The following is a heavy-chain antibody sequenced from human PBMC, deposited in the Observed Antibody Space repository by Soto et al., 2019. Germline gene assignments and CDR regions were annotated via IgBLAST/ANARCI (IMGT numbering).Heavy chain of an antibody. CDR2: IYPGDSDT. J-gene: IGHJ6*02. Sequence: GESLKISCRGSGYSFTSYWIGWVRQMPGKGLEWMGIIYPGDSDTRYSPSFQGQVTISADKSISTAYLQWSSLKASDTAMYYCARQAYCSSTSCYTGRDYYYGMDVWGQGTTVTVS. V-gene: IGHV5-51*01. CDR1: GYSFTSYW. CDR3: ARQAYCSSTSCYTGRDYYYGMDV. D-gene: IGHD2-2*02.